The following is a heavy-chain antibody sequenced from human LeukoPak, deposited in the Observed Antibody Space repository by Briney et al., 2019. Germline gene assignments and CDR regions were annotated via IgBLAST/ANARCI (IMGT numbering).Heavy chain of an antibody. D-gene: IGHD2-15*01. CDR1: GGSISSYY. J-gene: IGHJ3*02. CDR2: IYYSGST. CDR3: AGVVVVDAFDI. V-gene: IGHV4-59*01. Sequence: SETLSLTCTVAGGSISSYYWSWIRQPPGKGLEWIGYIYYSGSTNYNPSLKSRVTISVDTSKNQFSLKLSSVTAADTAVYYCAGVVVVDAFDIWGQGTVVTVSS.